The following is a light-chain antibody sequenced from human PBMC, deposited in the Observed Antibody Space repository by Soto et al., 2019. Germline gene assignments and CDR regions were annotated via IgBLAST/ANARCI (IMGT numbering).Light chain of an antibody. CDR1: QSVSSS. J-gene: IGKJ4*01. CDR3: QQRSSWPLT. Sequence: EIVLTQSPATLSLSPGERATLSCRASQSVSSSLAWYQQKPGQTPRLLIYDASNRATGIPARFSGSGSGTDFTLTVSRLEPEDFAVYYCQQRSSWPLTFGGGTKVAIK. V-gene: IGKV3-11*01. CDR2: DAS.